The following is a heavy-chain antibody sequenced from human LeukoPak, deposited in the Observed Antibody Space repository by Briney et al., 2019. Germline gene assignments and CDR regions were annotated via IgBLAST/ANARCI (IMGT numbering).Heavy chain of an antibody. CDR1: GFTFSSSW. Sequence: GRSLRLSCAASGFTFSSSWMHWVRQVPGKGLEWVSGISWQSRTRKYADSVRGRFTISRDNAKNSLYLQMNSLRAEDTAIYYCTRVGYIDEGIDYWGQGTLVTVSS. J-gene: IGHJ4*02. CDR3: TRVGYIDEGIDY. CDR2: ISWQSRTR. V-gene: IGHV3-74*03. D-gene: IGHD5-24*01.